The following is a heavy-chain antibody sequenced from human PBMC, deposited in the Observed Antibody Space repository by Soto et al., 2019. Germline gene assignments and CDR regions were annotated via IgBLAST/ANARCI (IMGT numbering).Heavy chain of an antibody. D-gene: IGHD2-15*01. J-gene: IGHJ6*02. CDR3: AREGALLFGGNPDYYDDLAV. Sequence: SETLSLTCTVSGGSISSCYWSWIRQPPGKGLEWIGHIYDSGSTNYNPSLTSRVAISLDTSEHQFSLTLSSVTAADTAVYYCAREGALLFGGNPDYYDDLAVWGQGTTVTVSS. CDR1: GGSISSCY. V-gene: IGHV4-59*12. CDR2: IYDSGST.